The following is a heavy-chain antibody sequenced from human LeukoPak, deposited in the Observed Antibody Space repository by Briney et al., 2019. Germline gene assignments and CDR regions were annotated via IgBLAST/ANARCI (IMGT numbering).Heavy chain of an antibody. CDR3: ARAGGQQLVFDY. Sequence: PSQTLSLTCTVSGDSISSGGYYWSWIRQHPGKGLEWIGYIYYSGSTYYNPSLKSRVTISVDTSKNQFSLKLSSVTAADTAVYYCARAGGQQLVFDYWGQGTLVTVSS. CDR2: IYYSGST. V-gene: IGHV4-31*03. CDR1: GDSISSGGYY. D-gene: IGHD6-13*01. J-gene: IGHJ4*02.